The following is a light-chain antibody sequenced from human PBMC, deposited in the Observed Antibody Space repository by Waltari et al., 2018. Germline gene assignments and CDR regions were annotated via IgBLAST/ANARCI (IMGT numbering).Light chain of an antibody. CDR1: QSISSF. CDR3: QQYQSYPIT. Sequence: DIQMTQSPSTLSASVGDTVTITCRASQSISSFLAWSQQKPGKAPTHLIYKASSLESGVPSRFSGSASGTEFTLTINSLQPDDFATYFCQQYQSYPITFGQGTRLETK. J-gene: IGKJ5*01. V-gene: IGKV1-5*03. CDR2: KAS.